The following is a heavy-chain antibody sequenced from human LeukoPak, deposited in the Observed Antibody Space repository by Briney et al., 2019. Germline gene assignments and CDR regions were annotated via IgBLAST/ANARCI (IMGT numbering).Heavy chain of an antibody. CDR3: ARGIADPYSFDS. Sequence: KPSETLSLTCTVSGGSISFYYWSWIRQPAGKGLEWIGRIYSTGSTNYSPSLKSRVTMSVDKSKNQFSLNLSSVTAADTAVYYCARGIADPYSFDSWGQGTLVTVSS. V-gene: IGHV4-4*07. CDR1: GGSISFYY. D-gene: IGHD6-13*01. J-gene: IGHJ4*02. CDR2: IYSTGST.